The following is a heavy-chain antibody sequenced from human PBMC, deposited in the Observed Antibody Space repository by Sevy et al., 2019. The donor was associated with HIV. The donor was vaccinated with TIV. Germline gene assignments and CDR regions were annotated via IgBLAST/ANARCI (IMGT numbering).Heavy chain of an antibody. V-gene: IGHV1-2*02. CDR2: INPNNCDT. CDR3: ARGGGATTRDLEY. D-gene: IGHD1-26*01. CDR1: AYTFTSYH. Sequence: ASVKVSCKASAYTFTSYHVHWVRQAPGQGLEWIGWINPNNCDTNYAQKFQDRFTMTTDTSISTAYMELGRPRSDDTAVYYCARGGGATTRDLEYWGQGTLVTVSS. J-gene: IGHJ4*02.